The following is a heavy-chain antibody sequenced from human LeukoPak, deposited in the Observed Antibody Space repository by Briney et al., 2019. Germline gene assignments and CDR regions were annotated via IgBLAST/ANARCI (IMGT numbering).Heavy chain of an antibody. J-gene: IGHJ4*02. V-gene: IGHV1-2*02. D-gene: IGHD2-2*01. CDR1: GYTFTGYY. CDR3: ARDGEDVVVPAAN. Sequence: ASVKVSFKASGYTFTGYYMHWVRQAPGQGLEWMGWINPNSGGTNYAQKFQGRVTMTRDTSISTAYMELSRLRSDDTAVYYCARDGEDVVVPAANWGQGTLVTVSS. CDR2: INPNSGGT.